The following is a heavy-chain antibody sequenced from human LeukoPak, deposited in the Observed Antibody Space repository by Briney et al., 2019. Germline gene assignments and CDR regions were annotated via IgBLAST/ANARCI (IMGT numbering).Heavy chain of an antibody. V-gene: IGHV1-18*04. J-gene: IGHJ6*03. CDR3: ARDGAGSTYYYYMDV. CDR1: GYTFTGYY. Sequence: ASVKVSCKASGYTFTGYYMHWVRQAPGQGLEWMGWISAYNGNTNYAQKLQGRVTMTTDTSTSTAYMELRSLRSDDTAVYYCARDGAGSTYYYYMDVWGKGTTVTASS. D-gene: IGHD1-1*01. CDR2: ISAYNGNT.